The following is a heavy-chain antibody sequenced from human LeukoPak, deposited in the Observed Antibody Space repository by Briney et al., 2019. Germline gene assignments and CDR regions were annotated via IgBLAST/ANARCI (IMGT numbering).Heavy chain of an antibody. D-gene: IGHD2-21*01. Sequence: SETLSLPCTVSGGSISSGDYYWSWIRQPPGKGLERIGYIYYSGSTYYNPSLKSRVTISVDTSKHQFSLKLSSVTAADTAVYYCASSRIRAFDIWGQGTMVTVSS. V-gene: IGHV4-30-4*08. J-gene: IGHJ3*02. CDR3: ASSRIRAFDI. CDR1: GGSISSGDYY. CDR2: IYYSGST.